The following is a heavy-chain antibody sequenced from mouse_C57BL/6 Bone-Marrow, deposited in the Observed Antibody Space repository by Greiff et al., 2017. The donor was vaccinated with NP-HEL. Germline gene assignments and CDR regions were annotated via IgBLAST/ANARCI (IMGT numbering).Heavy chain of an antibody. CDR2: ISDGGSYT. Sequence: EVMLVESGGGLVKPGGSLKLSCAASGFTFSSYAMSWVRQTPEKRLEWVATISDGGSYTYYPDNVKGRFTISRDNAKNNLYLQMSHLKSEDTAMYYCARDFLYYYGSSWYFDVWGTGTTVTVSS. CDR3: ARDFLYYYGSSWYFDV. V-gene: IGHV5-4*01. CDR1: GFTFSSYA. J-gene: IGHJ1*03. D-gene: IGHD1-1*01.